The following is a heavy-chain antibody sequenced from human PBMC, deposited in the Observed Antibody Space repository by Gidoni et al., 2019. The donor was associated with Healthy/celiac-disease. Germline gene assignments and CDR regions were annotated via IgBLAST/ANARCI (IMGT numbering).Heavy chain of an antibody. D-gene: IGHD3-9*01. Sequence: QVQLVQSGAEVKKPGASAMVSCEASGYTFTSYCMHWVRQAPGQGLEWMGIINPSGGNTSYAPKFQGRVTMPRDTSTGTVYMELSSLRSEDTAVYSCARARRDDILTGHSAPGGMDVWGQGTTVTVSS. CDR2: INPSGGNT. CDR3: ARARRDDILTGHSAPGGMDV. J-gene: IGHJ6*02. V-gene: IGHV1-46*03. CDR1: GYTFTSYC.